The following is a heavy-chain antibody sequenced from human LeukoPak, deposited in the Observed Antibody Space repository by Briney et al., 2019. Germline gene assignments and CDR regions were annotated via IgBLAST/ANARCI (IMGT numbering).Heavy chain of an antibody. CDR2: IYTSGST. CDR1: GGFIGSGSYY. CDR3: AGKIAVAGLVGWYFDL. D-gene: IGHD6-19*01. Sequence: SETLSLTCTVSGGFIGSGSYYWTWIRQPAGKGLEWIGRIYTSGSTNYNPSLKSRVTMSVDTSKNQFSLKLSSVTAADTAVYYCAGKIAVAGLVGWYFDLWGRGTLVTVSS. J-gene: IGHJ2*01. V-gene: IGHV4-61*02.